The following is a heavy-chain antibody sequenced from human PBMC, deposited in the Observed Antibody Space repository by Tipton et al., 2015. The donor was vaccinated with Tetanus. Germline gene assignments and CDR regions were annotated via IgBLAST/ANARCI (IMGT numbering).Heavy chain of an antibody. CDR3: ARGVGYCSGGSCYSDAFDI. Sequence: TLSLTCTVSGGSISSYYWSWIRQPPGKGLEWIGYIYYSGSTNYNPSLKSRVTISVDTSKNQFSLKLSSVTAADTAVYYCARGVGYCSGGSCYSDAFDIWGQGTMVTVSS. CDR2: IYYSGST. CDR1: GGSISSYY. J-gene: IGHJ3*02. D-gene: IGHD2-15*01. V-gene: IGHV4-59*01.